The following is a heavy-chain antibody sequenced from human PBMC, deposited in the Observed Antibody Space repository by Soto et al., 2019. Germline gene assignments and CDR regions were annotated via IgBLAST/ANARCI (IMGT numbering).Heavy chain of an antibody. CDR3: ANLIIAAAGIG. CDR2: VSASGLNT. CDR1: GFTFSTYA. Sequence: PGGSLRLSCAASGFTFSTYAMAWVRQAPGKGLEWVSGVSASGLNTDYADSVKGRFTISRDNSKNTLYLQMNSLRAEDTAVYYCANLIIAAAGIGWGQGTLVTVSS. J-gene: IGHJ4*02. V-gene: IGHV3-23*01. D-gene: IGHD6-13*01.